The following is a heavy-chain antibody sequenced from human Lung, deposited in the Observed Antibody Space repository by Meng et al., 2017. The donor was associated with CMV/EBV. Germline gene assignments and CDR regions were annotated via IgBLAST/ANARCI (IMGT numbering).Heavy chain of an antibody. J-gene: IGHJ4*02. V-gene: IGHV3-48*03. CDR2: ISSGGTTI. CDR3: ARKFSGSGLY. D-gene: IGHD6-6*01. CDR1: GFSLSSFE. Sequence: GGSLRLSCEVSGFSLSSFEMNWVRQAPGKGLEWIAHISSGGTTINYADSVKGRFTISRDNANNSLFLQMNSLRVEDTAVYYCARKFSGSGLYWGQGTLVTVSS.